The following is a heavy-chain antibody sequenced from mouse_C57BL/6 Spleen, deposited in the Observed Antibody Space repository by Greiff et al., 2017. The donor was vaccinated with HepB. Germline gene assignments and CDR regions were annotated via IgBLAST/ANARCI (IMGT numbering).Heavy chain of an antibody. V-gene: IGHV1-4*01. J-gene: IGHJ3*01. CDR3: ARNEAYYSNPAWFAY. Sequence: QVQLQQSGAELARPGASVKMSCKASGYTFTSYTMHWVKQRPGQGLEWIGYINPSSGYTKYNQKFKDKATLTADKSSSTAYMQLSSLTSEDSAVYYCARNEAYYSNPAWFAYWGQGTLVTVSA. CDR1: GYTFTSYT. CDR2: INPSSGYT. D-gene: IGHD2-5*01.